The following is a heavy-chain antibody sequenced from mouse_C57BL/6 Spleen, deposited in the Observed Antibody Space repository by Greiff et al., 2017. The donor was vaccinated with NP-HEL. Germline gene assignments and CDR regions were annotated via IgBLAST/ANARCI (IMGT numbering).Heavy chain of an antibody. Sequence: QVQLQQSGAELAKPGASVKLSCKASGYTFTSYWMHWVKQRPGQGLEWIGYINPSSGYTKYNQKFKDKATLTADKSSSTAYMQLSSLTYEDSAVYYCARIYYDPYYAMGYWGQGTSVTVSS. D-gene: IGHD2-4*01. CDR1: GYTFTSYW. V-gene: IGHV1-7*01. CDR3: ARIYYDPYYAMGY. J-gene: IGHJ4*01. CDR2: INPSSGYT.